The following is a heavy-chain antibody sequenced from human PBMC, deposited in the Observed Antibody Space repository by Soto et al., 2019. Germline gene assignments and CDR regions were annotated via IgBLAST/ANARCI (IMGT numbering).Heavy chain of an antibody. J-gene: IGHJ2*01. CDR2: GYHSVSI. CDR3: ARAFAGFGAYWYFDL. D-gene: IGHD3-16*01. V-gene: IGHV4-59*13. CDR1: GGSITDYY. Sequence: KPSETLPLPCTVSGGSITDYYWSWIRQPPGKALEWIGYGYHSVSIHYNPSLKTRVTISVDTSENQFSLRLGSVTAADTAVYYCARAFAGFGAYWYFDLWGRGTLVTVSS.